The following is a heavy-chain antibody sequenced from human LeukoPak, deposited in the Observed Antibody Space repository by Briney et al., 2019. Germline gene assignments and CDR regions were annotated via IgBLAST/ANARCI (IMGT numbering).Heavy chain of an antibody. D-gene: IGHD3-16*01. V-gene: IGHV4-38-2*02. CDR2: IYHSGST. Sequence: SETLSLTCTVSGYSISSDYYWGWIRQPPGKGLEWIGSIYHSGSTYYNPSLKSRVTISVDTSKNQFSLKLSSVTAADTAVYYCASNHRGLGGSNWFDPWGQGTLVTVSS. CDR1: GYSISSDYY. CDR3: ASNHRGLGGSNWFDP. J-gene: IGHJ5*02.